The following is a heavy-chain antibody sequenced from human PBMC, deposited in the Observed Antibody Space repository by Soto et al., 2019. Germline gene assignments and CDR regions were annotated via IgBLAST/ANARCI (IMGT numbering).Heavy chain of an antibody. J-gene: IGHJ3*02. CDR3: ARLMDPYSGPHLDI. CDR2: INPNTGGT. D-gene: IGHD1-26*01. CDR1: GYTFTGYY. V-gene: IGHV1-2*02. Sequence: ASVKVSCKASGYTFTGYYIHWVRQAPGQGLEWMGWINPNTGGTNYAQKFQGRVTMTRDTSISTAYMELSTLKSDDAAVYYCARLMDPYSGPHLDIWGQGTMVTVSS.